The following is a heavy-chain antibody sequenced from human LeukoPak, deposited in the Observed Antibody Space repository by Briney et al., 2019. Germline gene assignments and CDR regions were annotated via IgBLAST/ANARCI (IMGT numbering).Heavy chain of an antibody. V-gene: IGHV3-23*01. CDR1: GFTFSSYA. CDR3: ARVGYSGYDYDY. D-gene: IGHD5-12*01. CDR2: ISGSGDST. J-gene: IGHJ4*02. Sequence: PGGSLRLSCEASGFTFSSYAMSWVRQAPGKGLEWVSVISGSGDSTYYADSVEGRCTSSRDNPKDALYLQMNSLRAEDTAVYYCARVGYSGYDYDYWGQGTLVTVSS.